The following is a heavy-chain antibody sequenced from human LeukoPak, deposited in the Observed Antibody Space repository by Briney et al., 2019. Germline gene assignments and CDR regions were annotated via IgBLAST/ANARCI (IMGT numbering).Heavy chain of an antibody. CDR1: GGTFSSYA. D-gene: IGHD1-26*01. V-gene: IGHV1-69*13. Sequence: ASVKVSCKASGGTFSSYAISWVRQAPGQGLEWMGGIIPIFGTANYAQKFQGRVTITADESTSTAYMELSSLRSEDTAVYYCARAVTGSYYIDYWGQGTLVTVSS. CDR2: IIPIFGTA. J-gene: IGHJ4*02. CDR3: ARAVTGSYYIDY.